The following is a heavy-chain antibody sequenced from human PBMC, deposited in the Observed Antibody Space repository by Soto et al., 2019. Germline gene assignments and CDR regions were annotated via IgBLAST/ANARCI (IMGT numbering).Heavy chain of an antibody. CDR2: ISGNDGRT. V-gene: IGHV3-23*01. CDR1: GFSFSSYA. CDR3: AKYYDSSGVWDLDY. J-gene: IGHJ4*02. D-gene: IGHD3-22*01. Sequence: GGSLRLSCAASGFSFSSYAMSWVRQAPGKGLEWVSLISGNDGRTYYADSVKGRFTISRDNSKNTLDLQMNSLRAEDTAVYYCAKYYDSSGVWDLDYWGQGTLVTVSS.